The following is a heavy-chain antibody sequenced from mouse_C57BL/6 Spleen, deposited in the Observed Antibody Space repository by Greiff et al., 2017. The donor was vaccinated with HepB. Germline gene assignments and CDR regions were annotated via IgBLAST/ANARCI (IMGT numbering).Heavy chain of an antibody. J-gene: IGHJ2*01. CDR2: IHPNSGST. V-gene: IGHV1-64*01. D-gene: IGHD2-3*01. CDR3: ARSPDGYYDY. CDR1: GYTFTSYW. Sequence: QVQLQQPGAELVKPGASVTLSCKASGYTFTSYWMHWVKQRPGQGLEWLGMIHPNSGSTNYNEKFKSKATLTVDKSSSTAYMQLSSLTSEDSAVYYCARSPDGYYDYWGQGTTLTVSS.